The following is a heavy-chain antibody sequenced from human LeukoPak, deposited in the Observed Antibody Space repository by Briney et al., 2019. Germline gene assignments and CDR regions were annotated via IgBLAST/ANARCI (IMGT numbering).Heavy chain of an antibody. J-gene: IGHJ4*02. V-gene: IGHV3-30*04. CDR3: ARTNPMSPYYFDY. CDR2: ISYDGSNK. Sequence: RGGSLRLSCAASGFTFSSYAMHWVRQAPGKGLVWVAVISYDGSNKYYADSVKGRFTISRDNSKNTLYLQMNSLRAEDTAVYYCARTNPMSPYYFDYWGQGTLVTVSS. CDR1: GFTFSSYA. D-gene: IGHD3-10*02.